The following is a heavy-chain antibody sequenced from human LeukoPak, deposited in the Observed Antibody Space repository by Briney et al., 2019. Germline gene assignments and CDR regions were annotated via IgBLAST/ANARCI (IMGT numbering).Heavy chain of an antibody. J-gene: IGHJ4*02. Sequence: QAGGSLKLSCAASGFTFSSYAMSWVRQAPGKGLEWVSAISGSGGSTYYADSVKGRFTISRDNSKNTLYLQMNSLRAEDTAVYYCARDGGYCSSTSCQRYSSSCNYWGQGTLVTVSS. D-gene: IGHD2-2*03. CDR3: ARDGGYCSSTSCQRYSSSCNY. CDR1: GFTFSSYA. V-gene: IGHV3-23*01. CDR2: ISGSGGST.